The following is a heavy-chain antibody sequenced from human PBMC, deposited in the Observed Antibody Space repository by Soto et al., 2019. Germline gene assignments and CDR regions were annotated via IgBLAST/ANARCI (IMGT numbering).Heavy chain of an antibody. V-gene: IGHV4-4*02. Sequence: SETLSLTCAVSGGSISSSNWWSWVHQPPGKGLEWIGEIYHSGSTNYNPSLKSRVTISVDKSKNQFSLKLSSVTAADRAVYYCARGPGIADAYGAYFDYWGQGTLVTVSS. J-gene: IGHJ4*02. D-gene: IGHD6-13*01. CDR1: GGSISSSNW. CDR3: ARGPGIADAYGAYFDY. CDR2: IYHSGST.